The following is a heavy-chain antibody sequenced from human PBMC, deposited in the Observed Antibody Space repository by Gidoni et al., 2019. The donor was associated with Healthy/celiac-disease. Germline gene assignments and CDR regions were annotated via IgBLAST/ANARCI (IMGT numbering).Heavy chain of an antibody. Sequence: QVQLVQSGAEVKKPGASVKVSCKAAGYTFTSDGISWVRQAPGQGLEWMGWISAYNGNTNYAQKLQGRVPMTTATSTSTASMELRSLRSDDTAVYYCASVTAAAGTDYWGQGTLVTVSS. D-gene: IGHD6-13*01. CDR2: ISAYNGNT. CDR3: ASVTAAAGTDY. V-gene: IGHV1-18*01. CDR1: GYTFTSDG. J-gene: IGHJ4*02.